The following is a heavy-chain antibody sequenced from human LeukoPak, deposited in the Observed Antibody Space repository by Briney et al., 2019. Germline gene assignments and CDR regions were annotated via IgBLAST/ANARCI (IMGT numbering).Heavy chain of an antibody. V-gene: IGHV3-48*01. J-gene: IGHJ3*02. CDR3: ARDQGGGTFDI. D-gene: IGHD3-16*01. CDR2: ISDSSNTM. CDR1: GFTFSNYY. Sequence: QPGGSLSLSCAASGFTFSNYYMNWVRQAPGKGLEWVSYISDSSNTMYYADSVKGRFTISRDNAKNSLYLQVHSLRVEDTAVYYCARDQGGGTFDIWGQGTMVTVSS.